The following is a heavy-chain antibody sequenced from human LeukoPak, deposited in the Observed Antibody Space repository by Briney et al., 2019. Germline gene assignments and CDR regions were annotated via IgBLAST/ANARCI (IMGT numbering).Heavy chain of an antibody. J-gene: IGHJ4*02. V-gene: IGHV3-30*02. CDR1: GLTFSSYG. Sequence: GGSLRLSCAASGLTFSSYGMHWVRQAPGKGLEWVAFIRYDGSNKYYADSVRGRFTISRDNSKNTLYLQMNSLRAEDTAVYYCAKDYSLCSSTSCYRGYWGQGTLVTVSS. CDR2: IRYDGSNK. CDR3: AKDYSLCSSTSCYRGY. D-gene: IGHD2-2*01.